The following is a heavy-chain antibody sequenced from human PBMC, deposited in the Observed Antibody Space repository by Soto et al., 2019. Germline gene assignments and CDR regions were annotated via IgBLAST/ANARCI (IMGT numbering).Heavy chain of an antibody. CDR2: TYYRSRWYN. V-gene: IGHV6-1*01. CDR3: AREFPHYVSSDSYLDY. Sequence: SQTLSLTSAIPGDSVSGNSAAWNWIRQSPSRGLGWLGRTYYRSRWYNDYAVSVKSRITVTPDTSKNQFSLHLNSVTPEDTAVYYCAREFPHYVSSDSYLDYWGQGALVTVSS. D-gene: IGHD6-19*01. CDR1: GDSVSGNSAA. J-gene: IGHJ4*02.